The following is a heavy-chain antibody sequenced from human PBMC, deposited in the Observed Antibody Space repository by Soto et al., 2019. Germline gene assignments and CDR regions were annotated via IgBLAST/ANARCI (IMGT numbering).Heavy chain of an antibody. J-gene: IGHJ4*02. D-gene: IGHD3-10*01. CDR1: GGSISSYY. CDR3: ARRDYYGSGSYYTGAFDY. Sequence: SETLSLTCTVSGGSISSYYWSWIRQPPGKGLEWIGYIYYSGSTNYNPSLKSRVTISVDTSKNQFSLKLSSVTAADTAVYYCARRDYYGSGSYYTGAFDYWGQGTLVTVSS. V-gene: IGHV4-59*08. CDR2: IYYSGST.